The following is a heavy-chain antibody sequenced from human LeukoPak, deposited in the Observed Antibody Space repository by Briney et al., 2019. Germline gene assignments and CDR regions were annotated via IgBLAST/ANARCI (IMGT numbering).Heavy chain of an antibody. J-gene: IGHJ4*02. CDR3: AREPAAGSFDY. V-gene: IGHV1-69*13. D-gene: IGHD6-13*01. CDR1: GGTSSSYA. Sequence: SVKVSCKASGGTSSSYAISWVRQAPGQGLEWMGGIIPIFGTANYAQKVQGRVTITADESTSTAYMELSSLRSEDTAVYYCAREPAAGSFDYWGQGTLVTVSS. CDR2: IIPIFGTA.